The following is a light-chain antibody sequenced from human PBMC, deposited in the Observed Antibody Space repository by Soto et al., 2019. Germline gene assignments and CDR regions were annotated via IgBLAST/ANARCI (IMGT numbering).Light chain of an antibody. V-gene: IGKV3-20*01. J-gene: IGKJ1*01. Sequence: EIVLTQSPGTLSFSAWLRSTLSCSSSQSVSSSFLAWYQQKPGQAPRLLIYGASSRATGIPDRFSGSGSGTDFTLTISRLEPEDFAVYYCQQYGSSPETFGQGTKVDIK. CDR2: GAS. CDR1: QSVSSSF. CDR3: QQYGSSPET.